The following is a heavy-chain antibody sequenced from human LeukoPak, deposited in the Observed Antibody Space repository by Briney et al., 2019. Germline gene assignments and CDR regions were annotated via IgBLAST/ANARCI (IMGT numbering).Heavy chain of an antibody. CDR1: GASISSTSYC. D-gene: IGHD3-10*01. CDR3: ARDWFGELFAFDI. J-gene: IGHJ3*02. CDR2: IHTSGST. V-gene: IGHV4-61*09. Sequence: PSQTLSLTCTVSGASISSTSYCWGWIRQPAGKGLEWIGHIHTSGSTNYNPSLKSRVTISVDTSKNQFSLKLSSVTAADTAVYYCARDWFGELFAFDIWGQGTMVTVSS.